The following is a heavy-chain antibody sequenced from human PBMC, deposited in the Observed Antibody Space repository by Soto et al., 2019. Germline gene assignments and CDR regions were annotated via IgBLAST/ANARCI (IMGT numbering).Heavy chain of an antibody. V-gene: IGHV4-59*08. CDR1: GCSISSYY. J-gene: IGHJ5*02. CDR2: IYYSGST. CDR3: ARMRIAVAGTKGTGNWFAP. Sequence: SETLSLTFTVSGCSISSYYWSWIRQPPGKGLEWIGYIYYSGSTNYNPSLKSRVTISVDTSKNQFSLKLSSVTAADTAVYYCARMRIAVAGTKGTGNWFAPWGQGTLVTVS. D-gene: IGHD6-19*01.